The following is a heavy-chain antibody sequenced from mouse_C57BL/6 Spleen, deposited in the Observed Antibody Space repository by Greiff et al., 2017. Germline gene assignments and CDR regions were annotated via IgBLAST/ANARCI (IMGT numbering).Heavy chain of an antibody. D-gene: IGHD2-10*01. CDR1: GYTFTSYW. V-gene: IGHV1-72*01. CDR2: IDPNSGGT. CDR3: ARGTGPYSMDY. J-gene: IGHJ4*01. Sequence: QVQLQQPGAELVKPGASVKLSCKASGYTFTSYWMHWVKQRPGQGLEWIGRIDPNSGGTKYTEQFKSKATLTVDKPSSTADMQLSSLTAEDAAVCYCARGTGPYSMDYWGQGTSLTVSS.